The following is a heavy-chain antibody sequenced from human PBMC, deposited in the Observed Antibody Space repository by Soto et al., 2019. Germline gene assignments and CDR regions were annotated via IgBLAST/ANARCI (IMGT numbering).Heavy chain of an antibody. CDR2: IFPSDSDT. J-gene: IGHJ5*02. CDR1: GYRFTSYW. Sequence: GESLKIACRTSGYRFTSYWIAWVRQMPGKGLEWMGIIFPSDSDTRYSPSFQGQVTISADRSTSTVFLQWASLKASDTAVYFCARKDKSGYFNWFDPWGQGTLVTVS. CDR3: ARKDKSGYFNWFDP. D-gene: IGHD3-22*01. V-gene: IGHV5-51*01.